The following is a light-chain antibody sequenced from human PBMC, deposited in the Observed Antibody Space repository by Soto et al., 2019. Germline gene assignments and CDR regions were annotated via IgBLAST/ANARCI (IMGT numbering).Light chain of an antibody. CDR3: QQYGRSPPYT. CDR2: GAS. J-gene: IGKJ2*01. V-gene: IGKV3-20*01. Sequence: EIVLTQSPGTLSLSPGERATLSCRASQSISSSYLAWYQQTPGQAPRLLIYGASRRATGISDRFSGSGSGTYFTLTISRLEPEDFAVYYCQQYGRSPPYTFGQGTKLEIK. CDR1: QSISSSY.